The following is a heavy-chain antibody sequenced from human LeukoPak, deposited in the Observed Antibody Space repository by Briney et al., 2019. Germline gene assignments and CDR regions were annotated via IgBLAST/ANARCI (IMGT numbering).Heavy chain of an antibody. CDR2: INHSGST. CDR1: GGSFSGYY. D-gene: IGHD6-13*01. Sequence: PSETLSLTCAVYGGSFSGYYWSWIRQPPGKGLEWIGEINHSGSTNYNPSHKSRVTISIDTSKNQFSLRLSSVTAADTALYYCARGPGTWYYYWGQGTLVTVSS. J-gene: IGHJ4*02. V-gene: IGHV4-34*01. CDR3: ARGPGTWYYY.